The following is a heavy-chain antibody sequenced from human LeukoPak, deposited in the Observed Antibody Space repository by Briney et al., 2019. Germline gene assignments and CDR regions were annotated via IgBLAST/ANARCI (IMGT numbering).Heavy chain of an antibody. D-gene: IGHD6-13*01. Sequence: PGGSLRLSCAVSGFTFRDYYMSWIRQAPGKGLEWISDISYSGNTLYYADSAKGRFTSSRDNANNSLFLDMTRLRDDDTAIYFCARYRITAAGQRLDFWGQGSLVTVSS. J-gene: IGHJ4*02. CDR3: ARYRITAAGQRLDF. V-gene: IGHV3-11*01. CDR2: ISYSGNTL. CDR1: GFTFRDYY.